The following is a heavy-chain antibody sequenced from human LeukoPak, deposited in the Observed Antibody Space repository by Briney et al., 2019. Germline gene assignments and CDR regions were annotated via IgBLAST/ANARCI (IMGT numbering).Heavy chain of an antibody. Sequence: GSSVKVSCKASGGTFSSYAISWVRQAPGQGLEWMGRIIPILGIASYAQKFQGRVTITADKSTSTAYMELSSLRSEDTAVYYCARGPVSYSSGWYGPQGDYYFDYWGQGTLVTVSS. CDR3: ARGPVSYSSGWYGPQGDYYFDY. D-gene: IGHD6-19*01. V-gene: IGHV1-69*04. CDR1: GGTFSSYA. J-gene: IGHJ4*02. CDR2: IIPILGIA.